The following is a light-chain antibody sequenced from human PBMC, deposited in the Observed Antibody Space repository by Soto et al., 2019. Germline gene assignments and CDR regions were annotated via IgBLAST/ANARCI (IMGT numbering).Light chain of an antibody. V-gene: IGKV3-11*01. Sequence: THAPSTLSVSAGGRATLPLMVSRSVSSYLAWYQQKPGQAPRLLIYDASNRATGIPARFSGSGSGTDFTLTISSLEPEDFAVYYCQQRSNWPPITFGQGTRLEIK. CDR1: RSVSSY. CDR2: DAS. CDR3: QQRSNWPPIT. J-gene: IGKJ5*01.